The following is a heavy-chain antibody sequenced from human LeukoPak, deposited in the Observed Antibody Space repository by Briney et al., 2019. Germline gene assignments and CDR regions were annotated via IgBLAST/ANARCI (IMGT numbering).Heavy chain of an antibody. CDR2: ISYDGSNK. D-gene: IGHD5-12*01. Sequence: GGSLRLSCAASGFTFSSYAMRWVRQAPGKGLEWVAVISYDGSNKYYADSVKGRFTISRDNSKNTLYLQMNSLRAEDTAVYYCARDSGYSGYDPPEPDYRGQGTLVTVS. V-gene: IGHV3-30*04. CDR1: GFTFSSYA. J-gene: IGHJ4*02. CDR3: ARDSGYSGYDPPEPDY.